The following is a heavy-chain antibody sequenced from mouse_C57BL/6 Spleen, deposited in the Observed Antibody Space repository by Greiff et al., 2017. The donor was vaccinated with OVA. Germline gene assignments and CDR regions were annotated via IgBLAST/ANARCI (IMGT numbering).Heavy chain of an antibody. Sequence: VQLQQSGAELVKPGASVKLSCKASGYTFTSYWMQWVKQRPGQGLEWIGEIDPSDSYTNYNQKFKGKATLTVDTSSSTAYMQLSSLTSEDSAVYYCARVDYAMDYWGQGTSVTVSS. V-gene: IGHV1-50*01. J-gene: IGHJ4*01. CDR3: ARVDYAMDY. CDR1: GYTFTSYW. CDR2: IDPSDSYT.